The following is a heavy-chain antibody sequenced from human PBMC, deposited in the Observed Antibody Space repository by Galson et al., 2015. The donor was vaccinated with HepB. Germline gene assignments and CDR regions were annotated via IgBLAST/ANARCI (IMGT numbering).Heavy chain of an antibody. CDR2: MNPYSGDT. V-gene: IGHV1-8*01. D-gene: IGHD4-17*01. CDR1: GYTFTSYD. CDR3: ARGWGDSGDYISYGMDV. Sequence: SVKVSCKASGYTFTSYDINWVRQATGQGLEWIGWMNPYSGDTDYAQNFQGRVRATRNTAIGTAYMELSSLRSEDTAVYYCARGWGDSGDYISYGMDVWGQGTTVSVSS. J-gene: IGHJ6*02.